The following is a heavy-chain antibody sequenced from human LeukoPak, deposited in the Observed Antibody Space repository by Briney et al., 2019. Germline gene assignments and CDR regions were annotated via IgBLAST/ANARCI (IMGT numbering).Heavy chain of an antibody. CDR3: ARQGYIYGPVDY. D-gene: IGHD5-18*01. CDR1: GGSISSYY. J-gene: IGHJ4*02. Sequence: SETLSLTCTVSGGSISSYYWSWIRQPPGKGLEWIGYIYYSGSTNYNPSLKSRVTISVDTSKNQFSLKLSSVTAADTAVYYCARQGYIYGPVDYWGQGTLVTVSS. CDR2: IYYSGST. V-gene: IGHV4-59*08.